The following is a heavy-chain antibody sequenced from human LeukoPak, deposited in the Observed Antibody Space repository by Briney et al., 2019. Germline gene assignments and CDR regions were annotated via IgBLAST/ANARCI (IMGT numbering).Heavy chain of an antibody. CDR1: GGSFSGYY. D-gene: IGHD3-10*01. J-gene: IGHJ5*02. Sequence: SETLPLTCAVYGGSFSGYYWSRIRQPPGKGLEWIGEINHSGSTNYNPSLKSRVTISVDTSKNQFSLKLSSVTAADTAVYYCARGRSYYYGSGSYSWGQGTLVTVSS. V-gene: IGHV4-34*01. CDR3: ARGRSYYYGSGSYS. CDR2: INHSGST.